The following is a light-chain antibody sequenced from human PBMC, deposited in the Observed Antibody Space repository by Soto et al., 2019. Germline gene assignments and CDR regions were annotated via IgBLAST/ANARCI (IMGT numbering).Light chain of an antibody. J-gene: IGKJ2*01. CDR3: QYYDNWPPDT. Sequence: EIVMTQSPATLSVSPWERATLSCRASQSVSSNFAWYQQKPGQAPRLLMYGESTRATGIPARFSGSGSGTEFTLTISTLQSEDFAVYYCQYYDNWPPDTVGQGTKRDIK. CDR2: GES. CDR1: QSVSSN. V-gene: IGKV3-15*01.